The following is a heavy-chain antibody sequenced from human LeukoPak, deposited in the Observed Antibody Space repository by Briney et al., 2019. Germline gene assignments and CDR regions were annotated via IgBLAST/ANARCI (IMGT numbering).Heavy chain of an antibody. V-gene: IGHV4-34*01. D-gene: IGHD6-19*01. J-gene: IGHJ4*02. CDR2: INHSGST. CDR3: ARGRYSSGWYRGGWPVDY. CDR1: GGSFSGYY. Sequence: SETLSLTCAVYGGSFSGYYWSWIRQPPGRGLEWIGEINHSGSTNYNPSLKSRVTISVDTSKNQFSLKLSSVTAAGTAVCYCARGRYSSGWYRGGWPVDYWGQGTLVTVSS.